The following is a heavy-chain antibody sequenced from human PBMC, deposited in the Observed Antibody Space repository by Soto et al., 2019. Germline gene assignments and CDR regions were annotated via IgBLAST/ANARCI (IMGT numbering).Heavy chain of an antibody. J-gene: IGHJ4*02. Sequence: SLRLSCAVSGFTFDDNAMHWVRQAPEKGLEWVSGINWKSDIGYADSVKGRFTISRDNAENSLYLQMNSLRAEDTALYYCAISQNRGGRTTFIYSDQGTQVTVSS. CDR1: GFTFDDNA. V-gene: IGHV3-9*01. CDR3: AISQNRGGRTTFIY. D-gene: IGHD3-16*01. CDR2: INWKSDI.